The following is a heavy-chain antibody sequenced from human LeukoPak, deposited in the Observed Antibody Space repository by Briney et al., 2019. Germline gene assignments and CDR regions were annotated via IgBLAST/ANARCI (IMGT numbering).Heavy chain of an antibody. CDR2: IYWDDDK. CDR1: GFSLRTSGVG. CDR3: ARILRWNYDDAFDI. J-gene: IGHJ3*02. Sequence: ESGPTLVNPTQTLTLTCTFSGFSLRTSGVGVGWIRQPPGKALEWLALIYWDDDKRYSPSLKSRLTITKDTSKNQVVLTMTNMDPVDTATYYCARILRWNYDDAFDIWGQGTMVTVSS. V-gene: IGHV2-5*02. D-gene: IGHD1-7*01.